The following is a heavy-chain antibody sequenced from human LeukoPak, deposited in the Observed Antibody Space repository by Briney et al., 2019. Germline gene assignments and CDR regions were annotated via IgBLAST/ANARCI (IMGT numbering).Heavy chain of an antibody. CDR2: IDPNGDRT. CDR1: EYDFITYY. V-gene: IGHV1-46*03. CDR3: VREGFDY. Sequence: GASVKVSCRASEYDFITYYIHWVRQAPGQGLEWMGIIDPNGDRTGYAQKSQGRITMSRDTATSTVYMELTTLRYEDTAVYYCVREGFDYWGQGTLVTVSS. J-gene: IGHJ4*02.